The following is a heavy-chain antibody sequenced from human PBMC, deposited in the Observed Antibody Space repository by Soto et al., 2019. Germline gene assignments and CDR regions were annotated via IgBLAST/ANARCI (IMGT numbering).Heavy chain of an antibody. CDR3: AHFDWFIDY. Sequence: GGSLRLSCGASGFTVTSKYMSWVRQAPGKGLEWVSAISGSGASTYYADSVKGRFTISRDNSKNTLYLQMNSLRAEDTAVYYCAHFDWFIDYWGQGTLVTVSS. V-gene: IGHV3-23*01. CDR2: ISGSGAST. CDR1: GFTVTSKY. D-gene: IGHD3-9*01. J-gene: IGHJ4*02.